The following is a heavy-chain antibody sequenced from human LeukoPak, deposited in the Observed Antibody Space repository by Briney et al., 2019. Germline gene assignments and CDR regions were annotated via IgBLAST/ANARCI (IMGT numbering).Heavy chain of an antibody. Sequence: GGSLRLSCTASGFSFDDYAMHWVRQAPGKGLEWVSGISWNSGNTVYADSVKGRFTISRDNAKNTLYLQMNSLRAEDTAVYYCAKDLHYGSAGYWGQGTLVTVSS. CDR2: ISWNSGNT. CDR1: GFSFDDYA. CDR3: AKDLHYGSAGY. D-gene: IGHD3-10*01. J-gene: IGHJ4*02. V-gene: IGHV3-9*01.